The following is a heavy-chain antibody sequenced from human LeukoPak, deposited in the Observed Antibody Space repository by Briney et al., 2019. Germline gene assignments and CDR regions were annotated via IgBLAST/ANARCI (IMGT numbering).Heavy chain of an antibody. CDR2: IYYSGST. D-gene: IGHD3-16*02. J-gene: IGHJ2*01. V-gene: IGHV4-39*07. Sequence: IGSIYYSGSTYYDPSLKSRVTISVDTSRNQFSLKLSSVTAADTAVYYCARDFFLQAEDGIRAIGLGIPAEDL. CDR3: ARDFFLQAEDGIRAIGLGIPAEDL.